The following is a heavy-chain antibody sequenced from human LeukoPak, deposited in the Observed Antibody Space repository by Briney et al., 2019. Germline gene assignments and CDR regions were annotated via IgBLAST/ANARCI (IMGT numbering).Heavy chain of an antibody. V-gene: IGHV4-38-2*01. CDR1: GYSISSGYY. D-gene: IGHD2-21*01. J-gene: IGHJ4*02. CDR3: ARCGSGFDDF. Sequence: SETLSLTCGVSGYSISSGYYWGWIRQPPGKGLEFIGSIHHTGSTHHNPSLKSRVTLSMDTSRNQISLKLSFVTATDTVVYYCARCGSGFDDFWGQGTPGTVSS. CDR2: IHHTGST.